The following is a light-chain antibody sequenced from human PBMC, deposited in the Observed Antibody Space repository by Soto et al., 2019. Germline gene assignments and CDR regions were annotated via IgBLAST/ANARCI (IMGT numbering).Light chain of an antibody. CDR1: QSVSNNY. J-gene: IGKJ1*01. CDR2: GAS. CDR3: QKYGSSGT. V-gene: IGKV3-20*01. Sequence: EIVLTQSPGTLSLPPGERATLSCRASQSVSNNYLAWYQQKPGQAPRLLIYGASNRDTGIPDRFSGSGSGTDFNLTISRLEPEDFAVYYCQKYGSSGTLGQGTKVDIK.